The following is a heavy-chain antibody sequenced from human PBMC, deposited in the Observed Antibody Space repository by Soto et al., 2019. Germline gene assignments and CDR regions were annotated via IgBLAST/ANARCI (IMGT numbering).Heavy chain of an antibody. CDR1: GGSISSGGYY. D-gene: IGHD3-10*01. CDR3: ARDHYYGSGSYYYGFDY. J-gene: IGHJ4*02. V-gene: IGHV4-31*03. Sequence: PSETLSLSCTVSGGSISSGGYYWGWIRQHPGKGLEWIGYIYYSGSTYYNPSLKSRVTISVDTSKNQFSLKLSSVTAADTAVYYCARDHYYGSGSYYYGFDYWGQGTLVTVSS. CDR2: IYYSGST.